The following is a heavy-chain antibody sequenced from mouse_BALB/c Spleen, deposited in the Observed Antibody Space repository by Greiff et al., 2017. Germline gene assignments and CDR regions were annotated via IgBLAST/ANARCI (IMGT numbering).Heavy chain of an antibody. Sequence: VQLVESGPGLVQPSQSLSITCTVSGFSLTSYGVHWVRQSPGKGLEWLGVIWSGGSTDYNAAFISRLSISKDNSKSQVFFKMNSLQANDTAIYYCANYYDYDEGWFAYWGQGTLVTVSA. D-gene: IGHD2-4*01. CDR3: ANYYDYDEGWFAY. CDR2: IWSGGST. J-gene: IGHJ3*01. CDR1: GFSLTSYG. V-gene: IGHV2-2*02.